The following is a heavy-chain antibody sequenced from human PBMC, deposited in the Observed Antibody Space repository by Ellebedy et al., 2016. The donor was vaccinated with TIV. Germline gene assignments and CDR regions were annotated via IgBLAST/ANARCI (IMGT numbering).Heavy chain of an antibody. J-gene: IGHJ4*02. D-gene: IGHD6-19*01. CDR1: GFAVNNND. CDR2: LRSGGST. Sequence: GESLKISCAASGFAVNNNDMGWVRQAPGKGLEWVSFLRSGGSTYYADSVKGRFTISRDNSKNTLFLQMNTLRAVDTAVYYCARVRSDSNGWYHFDYWGQGTLVTVSS. V-gene: IGHV3-53*01. CDR3: ARVRSDSNGWYHFDY.